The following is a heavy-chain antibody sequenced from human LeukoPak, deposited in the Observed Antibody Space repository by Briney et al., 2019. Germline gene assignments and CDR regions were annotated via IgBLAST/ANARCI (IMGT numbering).Heavy chain of an antibody. V-gene: IGHV1-2*02. CDR3: ARDLIHCTGGSCYLDAFDM. J-gene: IGHJ3*02. CDR1: GYTFTGYY. D-gene: IGHD2-15*01. CDR2: INPNSGGT. Sequence: ASVKVSCKASGYTFTGYYMHWVRQAPGQGLEWMGWINPNSGGTNYAQKFQGRVTMTRDTSISTAYMELSRLRSDDTAVYYCARDLIHCTGGSCYLDAFDMWGQGTMVTVSS.